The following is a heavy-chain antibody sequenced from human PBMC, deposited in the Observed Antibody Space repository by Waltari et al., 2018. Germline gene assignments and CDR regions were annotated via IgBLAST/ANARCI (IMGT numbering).Heavy chain of an antibody. CDR3: ARVYSYGPKVPP. Sequence: QVQLQQWGAGLLKPSETLSLTCAVYGGSFSGYYCSWIRQPPGKGLEWIGEINHSGSTNYNPSLKSRVTISVDTSKNQFSLKLSSVTAADTAVYYCARVYSYGPKVPPWGQGTLVTVSS. CDR2: INHSGST. CDR1: GGSFSGYY. J-gene: IGHJ5*02. V-gene: IGHV4-34*01. D-gene: IGHD5-18*01.